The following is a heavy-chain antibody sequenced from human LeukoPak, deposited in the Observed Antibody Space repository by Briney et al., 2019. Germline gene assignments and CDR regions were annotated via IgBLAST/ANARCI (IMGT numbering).Heavy chain of an antibody. J-gene: IGHJ3*02. D-gene: IGHD3-10*01. V-gene: IGHV4-59*12. CDR3: ASWGVLEAFDI. CDR2: IYYSGST. Sequence: SETLSLTCTVSGGSISSYYWSWIRQPPGKGLEWIGYIYYSGSTNYNPSLKSRVTISVDTSKDQFSLKLSSVTAADTAVYYCASWGVLEAFDIWGQGTTVTVSS. CDR1: GGSISSYY.